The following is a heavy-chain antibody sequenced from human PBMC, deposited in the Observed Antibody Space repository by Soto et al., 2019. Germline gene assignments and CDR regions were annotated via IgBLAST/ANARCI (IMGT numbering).Heavy chain of an antibody. J-gene: IGHJ6*03. Sequence: GGSLRLSCAASGFTFSSYAMSWVRQAPGKGLEWVSAISGSGGSTYYADSVKGRFTISRDNSKNTLYLQMNSLRAEDTAVYYCAKGGLVVPAAIVYYYMDVWGKGTTVTVSS. CDR2: ISGSGGST. CDR1: GFTFSSYA. V-gene: IGHV3-23*01. CDR3: AKGGLVVPAAIVYYYMDV. D-gene: IGHD2-2*01.